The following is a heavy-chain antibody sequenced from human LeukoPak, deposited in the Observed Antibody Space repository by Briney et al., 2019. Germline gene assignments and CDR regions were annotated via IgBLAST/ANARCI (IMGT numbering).Heavy chain of an antibody. CDR3: ARDQGALDI. V-gene: IGHV3-9*01. Sequence: PGRSLRLSCAASGFTFDDYAMHWVRQAPGKGLEWVSGISWNSGSIGYADSVKGRFTISRDNAKNSLYLQMNSQRAEDTAIYYCARDQGALDIWGQGTMVTVSS. CDR2: ISWNSGSI. J-gene: IGHJ3*02. CDR1: GFTFDDYA.